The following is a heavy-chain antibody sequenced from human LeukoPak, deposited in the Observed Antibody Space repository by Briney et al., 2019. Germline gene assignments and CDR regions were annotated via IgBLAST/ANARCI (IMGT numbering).Heavy chain of an antibody. V-gene: IGHV1-69*01. Sequence: GASVKVSCKASGGTFSIYAISWVRQAPGQGLEWMGGIIPIFGTANYAQKFQGRVTITADESTSTAYMELSSLRSEDTAVYYCARDQVRGNDYGDPFDYWGQGTLVTVSS. J-gene: IGHJ4*02. CDR3: ARDQVRGNDYGDPFDY. CDR1: GGTFSIYA. CDR2: IIPIFGTA. D-gene: IGHD4-17*01.